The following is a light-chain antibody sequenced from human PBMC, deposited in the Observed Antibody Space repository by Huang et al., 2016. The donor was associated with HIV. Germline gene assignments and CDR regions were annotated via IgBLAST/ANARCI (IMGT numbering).Light chain of an antibody. CDR2: AAS. Sequence: IQLTQSPSSLSASVGGRVTITGRASQGIGNSLVWYQQEPGRAPKLLIYAASTLQSGGTSRFSGSGSGTDFTLTISSLQPEDSATYYCQQFSSYSPLTFGGGTKVEIK. J-gene: IGKJ4*01. CDR1: QGIGNS. V-gene: IGKV1-9*01. CDR3: QQFSSYSPLT.